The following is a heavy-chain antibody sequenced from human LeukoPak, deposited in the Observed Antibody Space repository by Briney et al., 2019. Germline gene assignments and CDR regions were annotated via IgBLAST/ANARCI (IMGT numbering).Heavy chain of an antibody. CDR1: GGSFSSYY. CDR2: IHYTGST. J-gene: IGHJ6*03. Sequence: SETLSLTCVVYGGSFSSYYWSWIRQPPGKGLEWIGYIHYTGSTNYNPSLKSRVTISVDTSKNQFSLKLSSVTAADTAVYYCARTQEAGYSSGWYDSYYYYYMDVWGKGTTVTISS. CDR3: ARTQEAGYSSGWYDSYYYYYMDV. D-gene: IGHD6-19*01. V-gene: IGHV4-59*01.